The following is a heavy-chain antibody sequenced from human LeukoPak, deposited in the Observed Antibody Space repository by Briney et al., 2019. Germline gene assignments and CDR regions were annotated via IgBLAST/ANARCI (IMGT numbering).Heavy chain of an antibody. D-gene: IGHD6-19*01. CDR3: ARDYPEQWLVPDY. CDR1: GFTFSSYS. J-gene: IGHJ4*02. CDR2: ISSSSSYI. V-gene: IGHV3-21*01. Sequence: GGSLRLSCAASGFTFSSYSMNWVRQAPGKGLEWVSSISSSSSYIYYADSVEGRFTISRDNAKNSLYLQMNSLRAEDTAVYYCARDYPEQWLVPDYWGQGTLVTVSS.